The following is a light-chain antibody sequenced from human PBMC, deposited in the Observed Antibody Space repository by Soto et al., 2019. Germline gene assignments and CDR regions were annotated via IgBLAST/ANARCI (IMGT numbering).Light chain of an antibody. CDR3: QQYGSSPAT. Sequence: EIVLTQSPGTLSLSPGERATLSCRASQSVSSSYLAWYQQKPGQAPRLLIYGASSRATGIPDRFSGSGSGTDFTLTISRLGPEDFAVYYCQQYGSSPATFGPGTKVEIK. J-gene: IGKJ1*01. V-gene: IGKV3-20*01. CDR2: GAS. CDR1: QSVSSSY.